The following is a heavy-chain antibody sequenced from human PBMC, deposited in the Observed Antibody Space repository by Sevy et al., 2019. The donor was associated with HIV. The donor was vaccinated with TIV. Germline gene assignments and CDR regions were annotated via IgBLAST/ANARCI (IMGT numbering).Heavy chain of an antibody. V-gene: IGHV3-7*01. CDR2: IRQDGSEK. J-gene: IGHJ6*02. CDR1: GFTFRNFW. Sequence: GGSLRLSCAVSGFTFRNFWMSWVRQAPGKGLEWVANIRQDGSEKYYADSVKGRFTISRDNSKNTVYLEMNSLGNEDTAIYFCANAYSGSYSHSYLYALDVWGQGTTVTVSS. D-gene: IGHD1-26*01. CDR3: ANAYSGSYSHSYLYALDV.